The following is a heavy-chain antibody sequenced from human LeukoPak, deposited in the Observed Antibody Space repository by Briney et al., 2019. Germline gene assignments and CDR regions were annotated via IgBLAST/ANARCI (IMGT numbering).Heavy chain of an antibody. J-gene: IGHJ4*02. CDR3: TRARYCSSTSCYHFDY. CDR2: IRSKAYGRTT. CDR1: GFTFCDYA. D-gene: IGHD2-2*01. Sequence: GGSLRVSCTAPGFTFCDYAMSWVRQAPGKGLEWGGFIRSKAYGRTTEYAASVKARFTISRDDSKSIAYLQMNSLKTEDTAVYYCTRARYCSSTSCYHFDYWGQGTLVTVSS. V-gene: IGHV3-49*04.